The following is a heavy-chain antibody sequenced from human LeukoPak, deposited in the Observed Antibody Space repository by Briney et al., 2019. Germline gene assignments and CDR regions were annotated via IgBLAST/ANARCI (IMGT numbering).Heavy chain of an antibody. Sequence: ASAKVSCKASGYPFTSYYMHSVPQAPGQGLEWMGIINPSGGSTSYAQKFQGRVTMTRDTSTSTVYRELSSLRTDNTAVYYCASSLNAHCYGSGGAFDYWGQGTLVTVSS. CDR2: INPSGGST. CDR3: ASSLNAHCYGSGGAFDY. CDR1: GYPFTSYY. D-gene: IGHD3-10*01. V-gene: IGHV1-46*01. J-gene: IGHJ4*02.